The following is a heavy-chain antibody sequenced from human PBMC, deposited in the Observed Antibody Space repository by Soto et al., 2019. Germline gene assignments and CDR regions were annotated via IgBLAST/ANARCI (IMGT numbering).Heavy chain of an antibody. Sequence: EVQLVETGGGLIQPGGSLRLSCAASGFTVSINYISWVRQAPGKGLEWVSVIYSGGTTYYADSVKGRFTISRDDSKNTLYLQMNSLRAEDTAVYYCARAGVDILTGHMYWYFDLWGRGTRVTVSS. CDR1: GFTVSINY. D-gene: IGHD3-9*01. CDR2: IYSGGTT. J-gene: IGHJ2*01. V-gene: IGHV3-53*02. CDR3: ARAGVDILTGHMYWYFDL.